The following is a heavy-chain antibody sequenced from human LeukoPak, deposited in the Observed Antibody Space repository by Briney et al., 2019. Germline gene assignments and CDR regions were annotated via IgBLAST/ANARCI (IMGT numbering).Heavy chain of an antibody. D-gene: IGHD3-22*01. J-gene: IGHJ4*02. CDR1: VITLSNYG. CDR3: AKRGVVIRVILVGFHKEAYYFDS. CDR2: ISGSGGGT. V-gene: IGHV3-23*01. Sequence: PGGSLRLSCAVAVITLSNYGMSWVRQAPGKGLEWVAGISGSGGGTNYADSVKGRFTISRDNPRNTLYLQMNSLRAEDTAVYFCAKRGVVIRVILVGFHKEAYYFDSWGQGALVTVSS.